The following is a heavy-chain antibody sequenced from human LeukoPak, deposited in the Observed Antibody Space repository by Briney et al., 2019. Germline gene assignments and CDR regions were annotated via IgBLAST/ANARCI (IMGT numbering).Heavy chain of an antibody. Sequence: TSETLSLTCTVSGGSISSSSYYWGWIRQPPGKGLEWIGCIYYRGSTYYNPSLKSRVTISVDTSKNQFSLKLSSVTAADTAVYYCARRRRTYYYDSSGYGYFDYWGQGTLVTVSS. CDR3: ARRRRTYYYDSSGYGYFDY. CDR1: GGSISSSSYY. J-gene: IGHJ4*02. V-gene: IGHV4-39*01. CDR2: IYYRGST. D-gene: IGHD3-22*01.